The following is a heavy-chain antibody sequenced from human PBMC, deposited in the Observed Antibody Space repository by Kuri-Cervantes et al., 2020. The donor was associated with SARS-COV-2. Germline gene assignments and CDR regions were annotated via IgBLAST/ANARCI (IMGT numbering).Heavy chain of an antibody. Sequence: SETLSLTCTVSGGSISSYYWSWIRQPPGKGLEWIGYIYYSGSTNYNPSLKSRVTISVDTSKNQFSLKPSSVTAADTAVYYCARGGGGYCSSTSCYSYWGQGTLVTVSS. CDR2: IYYSGST. J-gene: IGHJ4*02. D-gene: IGHD2-2*02. V-gene: IGHV4-59*12. CDR1: GGSISSYY. CDR3: ARGGGGYCSSTSCYSY.